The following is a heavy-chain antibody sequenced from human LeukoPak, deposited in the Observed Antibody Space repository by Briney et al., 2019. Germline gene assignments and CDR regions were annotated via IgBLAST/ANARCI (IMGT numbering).Heavy chain of an antibody. CDR1: GYTFTGYY. Sequence: ASVKVSCKASGYTFTGYYMHWVRQAPGQGLEWMGWINPNSGGTNYAQKFQGRVTMTRDTSISTAYMELSRLRSDDTAVYYCARLAETSCYHNCGYWGQGTLVTVSS. V-gene: IGHV1-2*02. CDR2: INPNSGGT. D-gene: IGHD2-2*01. CDR3: ARLAETSCYHNCGY. J-gene: IGHJ4*02.